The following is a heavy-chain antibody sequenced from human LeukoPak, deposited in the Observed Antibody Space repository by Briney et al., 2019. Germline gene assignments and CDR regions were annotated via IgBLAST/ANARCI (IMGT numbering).Heavy chain of an antibody. CDR1: GDSVSSNSAA. CDR2: TYYRSKWYN. J-gene: IGHJ6*02. CDR3: ARLYYDFWSGFRYYYYGMDV. V-gene: IGHV6-1*01. Sequence: SQTLSLTCAISGDSVSSNSAAWNWIRQSPSRGLEWLGRTYYRSKWYNDYAVSVKSRITINPDTSKNQFSLQLNSVTPEDTAVYYCARLYYDFWSGFRYYYYGMDVWGQGTTVTVSS. D-gene: IGHD3-3*01.